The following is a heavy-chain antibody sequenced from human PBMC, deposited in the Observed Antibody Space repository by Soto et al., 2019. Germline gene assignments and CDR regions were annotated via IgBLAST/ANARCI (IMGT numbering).Heavy chain of an antibody. Sequence: VASVKVSCKASGGTFSNYAISWVRQAPGQGPEWMGGIIPMYGTPNNAQKFQGRVTITADKSTNTVYMELNSLRSEDTAVYYCAKKGEFWVRGLDVWGQGTTVTVSS. D-gene: IGHD3-3*01. CDR1: GGTFSNYA. J-gene: IGHJ6*02. V-gene: IGHV1-69*06. CDR3: AKKGEFWVRGLDV. CDR2: IIPMYGTP.